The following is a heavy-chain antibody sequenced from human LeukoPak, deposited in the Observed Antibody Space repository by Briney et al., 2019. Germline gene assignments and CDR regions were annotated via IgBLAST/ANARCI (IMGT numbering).Heavy chain of an antibody. CDR2: IYYSGST. D-gene: IGHD6-19*01. CDR3: ARAIAVAGLAWFDP. CDR1: GGSISSSSYY. V-gene: IGHV4-61*05. J-gene: IGHJ5*02. Sequence: SETLSLTCNVSGGSISSSSYYWGWVRQPPGKGLEWIGYIYYSGSTNYNPSLKSRVTISVDTSKNQFSLKLSSVTAADTAVYYCARAIAVAGLAWFDPWGQGTLVTVSS.